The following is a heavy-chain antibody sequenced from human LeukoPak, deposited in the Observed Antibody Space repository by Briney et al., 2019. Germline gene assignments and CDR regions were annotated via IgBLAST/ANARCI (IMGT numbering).Heavy chain of an antibody. D-gene: IGHD2-15*01. Sequence: SETLSLTCTVSGGSISSYYWSWIRQPPGRGLEWIGYIYYSGSTNYNPSLKSRVTISVDTSKNQFSLKLSSVTAADTAVYYCAREGPNCSGGSCYTNWFDPWGQGTLVTVSS. CDR1: GGSISSYY. V-gene: IGHV4-59*01. J-gene: IGHJ5*02. CDR3: AREGPNCSGGSCYTNWFDP. CDR2: IYYSGST.